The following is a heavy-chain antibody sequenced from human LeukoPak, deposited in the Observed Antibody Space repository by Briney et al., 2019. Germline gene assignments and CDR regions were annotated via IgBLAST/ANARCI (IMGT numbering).Heavy chain of an antibody. V-gene: IGHV1-2*02. Sequence: ASVTVSFKGSGYTFTGYYMHWVRQAPRQGLEWMGWINPNSGGTNYAQKFQGRVTMTRDTSISTAYMELSRLRSDDTAVYYCARDLPEETPYDSSGYQDYWGQGTLVTVSS. CDR2: INPNSGGT. J-gene: IGHJ4*02. CDR1: GYTFTGYY. D-gene: IGHD3-22*01. CDR3: ARDLPEETPYDSSGYQDY.